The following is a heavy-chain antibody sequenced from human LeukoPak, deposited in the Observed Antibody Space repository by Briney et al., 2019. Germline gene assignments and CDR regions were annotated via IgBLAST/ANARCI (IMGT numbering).Heavy chain of an antibody. J-gene: IGHJ4*02. CDR3: AKGSYYDSSGTFYFDY. V-gene: IGHV3-23*01. Sequence: GGSLRLSCAASGFTFSSYAMSWVRQAPGKGLEWVSGISGSGDNTYYADSVKGRFTISRDNSKNTLYVQVNSLGTEDTAAYYCAKGSYYDSSGTFYFDYWGQGTLVTVSS. D-gene: IGHD3-22*01. CDR1: GFTFSSYA. CDR2: ISGSGDNT.